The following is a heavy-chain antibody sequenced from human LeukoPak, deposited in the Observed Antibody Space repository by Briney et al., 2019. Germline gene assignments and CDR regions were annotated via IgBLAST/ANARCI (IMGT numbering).Heavy chain of an antibody. CDR1: GGSISSGSYY. CDR3: ARDLPDDSSGYYHDY. J-gene: IGHJ4*02. D-gene: IGHD3-22*01. Sequence: SETLSLTCTVSGGSISSGSYYWSWIRQPAGKGLEWIGRIYTSGSTNYNPSLKSRFTISVDTSKNQFPLKLSSVTAADTAVYYCARDLPDDSSGYYHDYWGQGTLVTVSS. V-gene: IGHV4-61*02. CDR2: IYTSGST.